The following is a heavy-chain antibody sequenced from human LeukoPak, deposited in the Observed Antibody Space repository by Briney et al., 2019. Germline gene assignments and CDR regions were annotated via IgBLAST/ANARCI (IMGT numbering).Heavy chain of an antibody. V-gene: IGHV3-23*01. CDR3: ARDNPTYYDFWSGYYLDY. Sequence: PGGSLRLSCAASGFFFSTYAMSWVRQPPGKGLEWVSGISGSDGTAYYADSVKGRFTISRDNSKNTLYLQMNSLRAEDTAVYYCARDNPTYYDFWSGYYLDYWGQGTLVTVSS. D-gene: IGHD3-3*01. CDR2: ISGSDGTA. J-gene: IGHJ4*02. CDR1: GFFFSTYA.